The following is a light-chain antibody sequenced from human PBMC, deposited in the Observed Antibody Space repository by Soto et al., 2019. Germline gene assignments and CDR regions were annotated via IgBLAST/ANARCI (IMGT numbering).Light chain of an antibody. CDR1: NIGSKS. Sequence: ELTQPPSVSVAAGQTARITCGGNNIGSKSVHWYHQKPGQAPVLVVYDYSERPSWIPERFSVSNSGTTATLTISWVEAGDEADYYCQVWDSSSDHYVFGTGTKGTVL. J-gene: IGLJ1*01. V-gene: IGLV3-21*02. CDR2: DYS. CDR3: QVWDSSSDHYV.